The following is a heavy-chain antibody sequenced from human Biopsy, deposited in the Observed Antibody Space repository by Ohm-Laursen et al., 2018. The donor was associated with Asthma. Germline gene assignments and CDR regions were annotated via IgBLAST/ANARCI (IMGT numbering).Heavy chain of an antibody. CDR3: ARTFHFWSPYHAEHFQL. D-gene: IGHD3-3*02. CDR2: IKHDGSEK. V-gene: IGHV3-7*01. CDR1: GYTFGDYW. Sequence: SLTLSFSSSGYTFGDYWMSWVRQGPGKGLEWEANIKHDGSEKNHVDSLKGRFTISRDNAKNSLYLQMNSLRAEDTAVYYCARTFHFWSPYHAEHFQLWGQGTLVTVSS. J-gene: IGHJ1*01.